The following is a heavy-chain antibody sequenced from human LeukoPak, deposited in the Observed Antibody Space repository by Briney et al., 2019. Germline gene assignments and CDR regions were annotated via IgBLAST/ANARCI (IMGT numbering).Heavy chain of an antibody. J-gene: IGHJ3*01. CDR3: VRGRVMRGTYYVAGQDALDV. V-gene: IGHV1-69*13. CDR2: IIPMFGVP. D-gene: IGHD3-16*01. CDR1: GGTFSNYA. Sequence: ASVKVSCKASGGTFSNYAINWVRQAPGQGLEWMGEIIPMFGVPNYAQKFQGRVTLIADESTSTAYMELSSLRSEDTAVYYCVRGRVMRGTYYVAGQDALDVWGQGTMVTVSS.